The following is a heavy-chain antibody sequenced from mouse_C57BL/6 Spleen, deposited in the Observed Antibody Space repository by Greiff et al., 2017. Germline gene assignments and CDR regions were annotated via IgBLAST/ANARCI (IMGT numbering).Heavy chain of an antibody. CDR2: INPSNGGT. V-gene: IGHV1-53*01. Sequence: QVQLQQPGTELVKPGASVKLSCKASGYTFTSYWMHWVKQRPGQGLEWIGNINPSNGGTNYNEKFKSKAKLTVAKSSSTAYMQLISLTSEDSAVYYCARSDSNWGYYYAMDYWGQGTSVTVPS. CDR1: GYTFTSYW. D-gene: IGHD2-5*01. J-gene: IGHJ4*01. CDR3: ARSDSNWGYYYAMDY.